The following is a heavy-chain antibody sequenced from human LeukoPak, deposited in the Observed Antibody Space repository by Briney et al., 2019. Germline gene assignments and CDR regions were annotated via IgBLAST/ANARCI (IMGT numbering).Heavy chain of an antibody. CDR3: ARLGHPRYYYDSSGYYVT. J-gene: IGHJ5*02. D-gene: IGHD3-22*01. CDR1: GGSFSGYY. V-gene: IGHV4-34*01. Sequence: SSETLSLTCAVYGGSFSGYYWSWIRQPPGKGLEWIGEVNHSGSTNYNPSLKSRVTISVDTSKNQFSLKLSSVTAADTAVYYCARLGHPRYYYDSSGYYVTWGQGTLVTVSS. CDR2: VNHSGST.